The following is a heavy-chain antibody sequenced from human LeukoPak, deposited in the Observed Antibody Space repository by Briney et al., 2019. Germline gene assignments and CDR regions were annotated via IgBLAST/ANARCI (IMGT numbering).Heavy chain of an antibody. CDR2: IFYTGSP. D-gene: IGHD4-11*01. V-gene: IGHV4-59*12. CDR1: GDSMSSFY. J-gene: IGHJ4*02. Sequence: PSETLSLTCTVSGDSMSSFYWSWIRQSPQKGLEWLGEIFYTGSPNYNPSFQSRITMSVDRSNNQFSLILTSVTVADTAVYYCARDGNSYYDYWGQGIMVTVTS. CDR3: ARDGNSYYDY.